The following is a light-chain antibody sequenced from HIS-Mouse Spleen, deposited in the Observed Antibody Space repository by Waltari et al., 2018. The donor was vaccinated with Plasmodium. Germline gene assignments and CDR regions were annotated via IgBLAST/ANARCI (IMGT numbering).Light chain of an antibody. CDR3: QQYGSSPQT. V-gene: IGKV3-20*01. CDR2: GAS. J-gene: IGKJ2*01. Sequence: EIVLTQSPGTLSLSPGERATLSGRASQSVSSSSLAWYQQKPGQAPRLLIYGASSRATGIPDRFSGSGSGTDFTLTISRLEPEDFAVYYCQQYGSSPQTFGQGTKLEIK. CDR1: QSVSSSS.